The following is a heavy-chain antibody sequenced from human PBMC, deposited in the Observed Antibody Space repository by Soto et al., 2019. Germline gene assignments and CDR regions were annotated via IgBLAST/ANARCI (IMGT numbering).Heavy chain of an antibody. CDR2: INHSGST. D-gene: IGHD2-15*01. J-gene: IGHJ4*02. CDR1: GGSFSGYY. CDR3: ARRYCRGGSCPRRYFDY. V-gene: IGHV4-34*01. Sequence: QVQLQQWGAGLLKPSETLSLTCAVYGGSFSGYYWSWIRQPPGKGLEWIGEINHSGSTNYNPSLKSRVTISVDTSKNQFSLKLSSVTAADTAVYYCARRYCRGGSCPRRYFDYWGQGTLVTVSS.